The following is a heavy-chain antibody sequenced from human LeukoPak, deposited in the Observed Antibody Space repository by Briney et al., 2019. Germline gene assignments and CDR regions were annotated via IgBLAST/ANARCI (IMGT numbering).Heavy chain of an antibody. Sequence: GGSLRPSCAASGFTFSSYGMHWVRQAPGKGLEWVAVIWYDGSNKYYADSVKGRFTISRDNSKNTLYLQMNSLRAEDTAVYYCARGGDIVVVPAAILDYWGQGTLVTVSS. V-gene: IGHV3-33*01. CDR1: GFTFSSYG. CDR3: ARGGDIVVVPAAILDY. CDR2: IWYDGSNK. J-gene: IGHJ4*02. D-gene: IGHD2-2*01.